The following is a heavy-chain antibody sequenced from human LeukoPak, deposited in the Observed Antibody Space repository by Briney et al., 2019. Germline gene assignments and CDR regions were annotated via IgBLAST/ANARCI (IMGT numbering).Heavy chain of an antibody. CDR3: ATRRTDYDYVWGSYPSNWFDP. Sequence: SETLSLTCTVSGGSISSYYWSWIRQPAGKGLEWIGRIYTSGSTNYNPSLKSRVTMSVDTSKNQFSLKLSSVTAADTAVYYCATRRTDYDYVWGSYPSNWFDPWGQGTLVTVSS. CDR2: IYTSGST. CDR1: GGSISSYY. V-gene: IGHV4-4*07. J-gene: IGHJ5*02. D-gene: IGHD3-16*02.